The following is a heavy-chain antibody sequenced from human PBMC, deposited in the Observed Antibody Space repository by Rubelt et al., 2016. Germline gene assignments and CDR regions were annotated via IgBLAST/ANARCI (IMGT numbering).Heavy chain of an antibody. J-gene: IGHJ4*02. D-gene: IGHD2-2*01. V-gene: IGHV3-48*03. Sequence: VESGGGLIQPGGSLTLSCKASGFTLRNHEMNWVRQAPGKGPEWVAYVSSSGNAMFYRDSVKGRFTVSRDNARSSLSLQMNNLRVEDTAVYYCVKGETRIVPAPSDHWGQGTLVTVSS. CDR1: GFTLRNHE. CDR3: VKGETRIVPAPSDH. CDR2: VSSSGNAM.